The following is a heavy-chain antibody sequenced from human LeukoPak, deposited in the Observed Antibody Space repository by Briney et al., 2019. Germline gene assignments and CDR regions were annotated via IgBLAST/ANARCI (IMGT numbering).Heavy chain of an antibody. Sequence: GGSLRLSCAASGFTFSSYAMSWVRQAPGKGLEWVSAISGSSGSTYYADSVKGRFTISRDNSKNTLYLQMNSLRDEDTAVYYCAKDFIAMSDWEPLGYWGQGILVTVSS. J-gene: IGHJ4*02. D-gene: IGHD1-26*01. V-gene: IGHV3-23*01. CDR3: AKDFIAMSDWEPLGY. CDR2: ISGSSGST. CDR1: GFTFSSYA.